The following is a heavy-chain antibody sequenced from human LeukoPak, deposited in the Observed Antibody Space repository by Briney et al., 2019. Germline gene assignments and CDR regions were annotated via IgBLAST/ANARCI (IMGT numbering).Heavy chain of an antibody. CDR2: INSDGSST. Sequence: GGSLRLSCAASGFTFSSYWMHWVRQAPGKGLVWVSRINSDGSSTSYADSVKGRFTISRDNAKNTLYLQMNSLRAEDTAVYDCARDYSGGYGLDYWGQGTLVTVSS. CDR1: GFTFSSYW. V-gene: IGHV3-74*01. D-gene: IGHD1-26*01. CDR3: ARDYSGGYGLDY. J-gene: IGHJ4*02.